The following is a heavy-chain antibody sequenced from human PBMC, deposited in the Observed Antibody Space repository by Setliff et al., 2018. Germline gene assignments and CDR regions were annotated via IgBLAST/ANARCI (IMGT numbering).Heavy chain of an antibody. D-gene: IGHD6-13*01. J-gene: IGHJ4*02. V-gene: IGHV5-51*01. CDR1: GYSFTTSW. CDR2: IYPGDSDT. CDR3: ARPAYSSRWYEIKGFDY. Sequence: GESLKISCKASGYSFTTSWIAWVRQKPGKGLEWMGIIYPGDSDTQYSPSFQGQVTISADRSISTAYLQWSSLKASDTAIYYCARPAYSSRWYEIKGFDYWGQGTLVTVSS.